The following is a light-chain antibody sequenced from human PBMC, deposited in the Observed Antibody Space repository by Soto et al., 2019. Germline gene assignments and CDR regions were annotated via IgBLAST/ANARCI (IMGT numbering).Light chain of an antibody. CDR2: AAS. Sequence: IRITQSPASLSASTGDRVTITCRASQGIRSYLAWYQQKPGKAPKILIYAASTLQSGVPSRFSGSGSGTDFTLTISCLQPEDFATYYCQQYYSSTRTFGQGTQVDIK. J-gene: IGKJ1*01. V-gene: IGKV1-8*01. CDR1: QGIRSY. CDR3: QQYYSSTRT.